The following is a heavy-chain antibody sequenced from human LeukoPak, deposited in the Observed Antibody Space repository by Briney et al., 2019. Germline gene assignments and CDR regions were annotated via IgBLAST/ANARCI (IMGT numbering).Heavy chain of an antibody. CDR3: AKTPRYSGYDPYFDY. CDR2: ISGGGDST. Sequence: PGGSLRLSCAASGFTFSNYAMSWVRQAPGKRLEWVSTISGGGDSTFYTDSVKGRFTISRDNSKNTLFLQMHSLRAEDTALYFCAKTPRYSGYDPYFDYWGQGTLVTVSS. D-gene: IGHD5-12*01. J-gene: IGHJ4*02. V-gene: IGHV3-23*01. CDR1: GFTFSNYA.